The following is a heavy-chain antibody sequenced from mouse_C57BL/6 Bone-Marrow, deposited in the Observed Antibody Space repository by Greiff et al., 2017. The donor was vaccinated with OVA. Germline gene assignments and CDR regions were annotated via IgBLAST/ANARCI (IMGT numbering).Heavy chain of an antibody. V-gene: IGHV1-64*01. CDR3: ARETGTRFAY. CDR2: IHPNSGST. Sequence: QVQLKQPGAELVKPGASVKLSCKASGYTFTSYWMHWVKQRPGQGLEWIGMIHPNSGSTNYNEKFKSKATLTVDKSSSTAYMQHSSLTSEDSAVYYCARETGTRFAYWGQGTLVTVSA. D-gene: IGHD4-1*01. J-gene: IGHJ3*01. CDR1: GYTFTSYW.